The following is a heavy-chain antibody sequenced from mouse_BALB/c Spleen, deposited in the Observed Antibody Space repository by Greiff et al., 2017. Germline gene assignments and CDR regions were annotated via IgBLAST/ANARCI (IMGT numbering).Heavy chain of an antibody. CDR1: GFSLTSYG. CDR3: ARDDYDGRRTPFAY. V-gene: IGHV2-9*02. J-gene: IGHJ3*01. D-gene: IGHD2-4*01. Sequence: VKVVESGPGLVAPSQSLSITCTVSGFSLTSYGVHWVRQPPGKGLEWLGVICAGRSTNYNSALMSRLSISKDNSKSQVFLKMSSLQTDDTAMYYCARDDYDGRRTPFAYWGQGTLVTVSA. CDR2: ICAGRST.